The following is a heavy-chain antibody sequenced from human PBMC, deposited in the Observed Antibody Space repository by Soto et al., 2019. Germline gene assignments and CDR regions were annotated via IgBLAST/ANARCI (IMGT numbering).Heavy chain of an antibody. CDR1: GFTFSSYA. CDR3: ARDRGVPNWFDS. D-gene: IGHD3-10*01. Sequence: EVQLVESGGGLGKPGGSLRLSCAASGFTFSSYAMNWVRQAPGQGLEWVSSISGSSTYIYYADSVKGRFTISRDNAKNSLYLQMISLRAEDTAVYYCARDRGVPNWFDSWGQGTLVTVSS. CDR2: ISGSSTYI. V-gene: IGHV3-21*01. J-gene: IGHJ5*01.